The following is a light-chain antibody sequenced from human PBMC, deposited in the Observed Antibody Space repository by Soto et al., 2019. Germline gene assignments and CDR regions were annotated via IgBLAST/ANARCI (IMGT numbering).Light chain of an antibody. CDR3: SSYTTTSTLVG. CDR1: SSDIGGYDY. J-gene: IGLJ2*01. Sequence: QSALTQPASVYGSPGQSITISCTGTSSDIGGYDYVSWYQQYPGKVPKLMIYDVTNRASGVPSRFSASKSGDTASLTISGLQAEDEADYYCSSYTTTSTLVGFGGGTKLTVL. CDR2: DVT. V-gene: IGLV2-14*01.